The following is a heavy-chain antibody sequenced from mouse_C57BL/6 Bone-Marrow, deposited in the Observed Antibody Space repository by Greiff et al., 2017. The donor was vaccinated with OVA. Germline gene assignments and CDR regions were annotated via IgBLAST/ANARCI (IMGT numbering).Heavy chain of an antibody. CDR3: ASYYYGSSYPYYFDY. D-gene: IGHD1-1*01. CDR2: IYPGSGST. CDR1: GYTFTSYW. J-gene: IGHJ2*01. V-gene: IGHV1-55*01. Sequence: VQLQQSGAELVKPGASVKMSCKASGYTFTSYWITWVKQRPGQGLEWIGDIYPGSGSTNYNEKFKSKATLTVDTSSSTAYMQLSSLTSEDSAVYYCASYYYGSSYPYYFDYWGQGTTLTVSS.